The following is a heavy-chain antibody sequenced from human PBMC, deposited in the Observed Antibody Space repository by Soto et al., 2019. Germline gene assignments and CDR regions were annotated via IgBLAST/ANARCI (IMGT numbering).Heavy chain of an antibody. Sequence: QIQLVQSGAEVRKPGASVRVSCKSSGYPFSSYGITWVRQAPGQGLEWMGRINTHNGKTDYVQRPQGRVTITTDTSTPTGYMELRSPSSDATAVYYCAIQYDRLGAFDFWGQGTLVTVSS. J-gene: IGHJ3*01. D-gene: IGHD3-16*01. V-gene: IGHV1-18*01. CDR3: AIQYDRLGAFDF. CDR2: INTHNGKT. CDR1: GYPFSSYG.